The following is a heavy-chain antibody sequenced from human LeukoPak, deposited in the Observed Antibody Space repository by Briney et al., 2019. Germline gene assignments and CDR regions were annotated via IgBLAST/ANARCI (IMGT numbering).Heavy chain of an antibody. CDR1: GGSFSGYY. D-gene: IGHD2-2*01. CDR2: INHSGST. V-gene: IGHV4-34*01. J-gene: IGHJ6*03. CDR3: ARAGTSPYSQWYYYYMDV. Sequence: SETLSLTSAVYGGSFSGYYWTWIRQAPGKGLEWIGEINHSGSTDYNPSLKSRVTLSADTSMNQFSLKLSSVTAADTAVYYCARAGTSPYSQWYYYYMDVWGKGTTVTVSS.